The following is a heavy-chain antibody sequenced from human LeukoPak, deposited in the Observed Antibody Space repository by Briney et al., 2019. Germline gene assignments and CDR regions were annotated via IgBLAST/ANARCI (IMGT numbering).Heavy chain of an antibody. Sequence: SETLSLTCTVSGGSISSSSYYWGWIRQPPGKGLEWIGSIYYSGSTYYNPSLKSRVTISVDTSKNQFSLKLSSVTAADTAVYYCAGEVVPAAMRDWGQGTLVAVSS. CDR1: GGSISSSSYY. CDR3: AGEVVPAAMRD. J-gene: IGHJ4*02. V-gene: IGHV4-39*07. CDR2: IYYSGST. D-gene: IGHD2-2*01.